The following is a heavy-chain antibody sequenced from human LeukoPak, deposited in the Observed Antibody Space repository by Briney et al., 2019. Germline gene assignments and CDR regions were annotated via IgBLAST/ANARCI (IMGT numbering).Heavy chain of an antibody. V-gene: IGHV4-38-2*02. J-gene: IGHJ4*02. D-gene: IGHD3-16*02. CDR1: GYSISSGYY. CDR2: IYHSGST. Sequence: SETLSLTCTVSGYSISSGYYWGWIRQPPGKGLEWIGSIYHSGSTYYNPSLKSRVTISVDTSKNQFSLKLSSVTAADTAVYYCARVEVITFGGVIVRPFDYWGQGTLVTVSS. CDR3: ARVEVITFGGVIVRPFDY.